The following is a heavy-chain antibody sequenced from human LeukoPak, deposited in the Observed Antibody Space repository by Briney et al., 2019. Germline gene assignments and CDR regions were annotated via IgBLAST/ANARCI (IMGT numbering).Heavy chain of an antibody. CDR2: IDDSGDST. CDR1: GFTFTSFA. Sequence: QPGGSLRLSCAASGFTFTSFAMSWVRQAPGKGLEWVSGIDDSGDSTYYADSMKGRFTISRDISKNTLYLQMSSLRAEDTAIYYCAKDRAGRRWLHFPFDSWGQGTLVTVSS. V-gene: IGHV3-23*01. J-gene: IGHJ4*02. CDR3: AKDRAGRRWLHFPFDS. D-gene: IGHD5-24*01.